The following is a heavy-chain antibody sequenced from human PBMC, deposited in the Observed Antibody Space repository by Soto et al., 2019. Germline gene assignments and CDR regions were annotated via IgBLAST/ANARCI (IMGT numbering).Heavy chain of an antibody. CDR3: ARAGRRDGYRAGMDV. CDR1: GGTFSSYA. J-gene: IGHJ6*02. D-gene: IGHD5-12*01. V-gene: IGHV1-69*13. CDR2: IIPIFGTA. Sequence: EASVKVSCKASGGTFSSYAISWVRQAPGQGLEWMGGIIPIFGTANYAQKFQGRVTITADESTSTAYMELSSLRSEDTAVYYCARAGRRDGYRAGMDVWGQGTTVTVSS.